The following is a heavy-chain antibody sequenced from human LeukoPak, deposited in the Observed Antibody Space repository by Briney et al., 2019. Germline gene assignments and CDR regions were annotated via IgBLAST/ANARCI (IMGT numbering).Heavy chain of an antibody. V-gene: IGHV4-59*08. CDR2: ISHNGNT. CDR1: GGSISTYY. J-gene: IGHJ6*02. CDR3: ARRKIYYGMDV. Sequence: PSETLSLTCTVFGGSISTYYWTWIRQPPGKGLEWIGYISHNGNTDYSPSLKGRLHMSVDTSKNQFSLTLSSVTAADTAVYYCARRKIYYGMDVWGQGTTVTVSS.